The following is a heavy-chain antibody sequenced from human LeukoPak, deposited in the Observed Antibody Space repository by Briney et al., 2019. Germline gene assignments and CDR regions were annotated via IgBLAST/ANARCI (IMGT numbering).Heavy chain of an antibody. CDR3: ARDRPVVVVAATNLYYFDY. J-gene: IGHJ4*02. D-gene: IGHD2-15*01. V-gene: IGHV1-18*01. CDR2: ISAYNGNT. CDR1: GYTFTSYG. Sequence: ASVKVSCKASGYTFTSYGISWVRQAPGRGLEWMGWISAYNGNTNYAQKLQGRVTMTTDTSTSTAYMELRSLRSDDTAVYYCARDRPVVVVAATNLYYFDYWGQGTLVTVSS.